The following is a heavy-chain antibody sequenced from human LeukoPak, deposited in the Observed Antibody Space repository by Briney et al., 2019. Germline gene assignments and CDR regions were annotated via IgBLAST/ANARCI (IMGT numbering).Heavy chain of an antibody. V-gene: IGHV3-30*18. CDR2: ISYDGSNK. J-gene: IGHJ6*04. CDR3: AKGGYGDYDYYYYGMDV. CDR1: GFTFSSYG. Sequence: PGRSLRLSCAASGFTFSSYGMHWVRQAPGKGLEWVAVISYDGSNKYYADSVKGRFTISRDNSKNTLYLQMNSLRAEDTAVYYCAKGGYGDYDYYYYGMDVWGKGTTVTVSS. D-gene: IGHD4-17*01.